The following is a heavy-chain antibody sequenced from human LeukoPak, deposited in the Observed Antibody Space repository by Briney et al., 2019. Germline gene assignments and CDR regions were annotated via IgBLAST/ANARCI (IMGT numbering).Heavy chain of an antibody. CDR2: ISGSGGVT. D-gene: IGHD5-24*01. CDR1: VFTFSNYA. CDR3: AKVQEMVTILPPFHS. V-gene: IGHV3-23*01. Sequence: GGSLRLSCEDSVFTFSNYAMSWVRQAPGKGLEWVSAISGSGGVTYYADSVKGRFTISRDNSKNTLYLQGNSLRAADTAVYYCAKVQEMVTILPPFHSWGQGTLVTVSS. J-gene: IGHJ4*02.